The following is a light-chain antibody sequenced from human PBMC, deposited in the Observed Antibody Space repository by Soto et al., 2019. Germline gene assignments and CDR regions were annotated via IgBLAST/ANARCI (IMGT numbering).Light chain of an antibody. V-gene: IGLV2-18*02. CDR3: SSYASGNTVL. J-gene: IGLJ2*01. CDR1: SSDVGGYNR. CDR2: EVN. Sequence: QSALTQPPSVSGSPGQSVTISCTGTSSDVGGYNRVSWYQQPPGTAPKLIIYEVNNRPSGVPDRFSGAKSGNTASLTVSGLQAEDEAHYYCSSYASGNTVLFAGGTKVTVL.